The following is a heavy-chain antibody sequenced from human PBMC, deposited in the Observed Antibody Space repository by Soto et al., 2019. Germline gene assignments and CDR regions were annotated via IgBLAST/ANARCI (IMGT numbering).Heavy chain of an antibody. Sequence: QVQLVESGGGVVQPGRSLRLSCAASGFTFSSHGMHWVRQAPGKGLEWVSVISHDGREDYYAESVRGRFTISRDNSKNTLYLQMNSLRPEDPAVYYCTKDRSAGCGGDCHLDYWGQGSLVSVSS. J-gene: IGHJ4*02. CDR2: ISHDGRED. V-gene: IGHV3-30*18. D-gene: IGHD2-21*02. CDR1: GFTFSSHG. CDR3: TKDRSAGCGGDCHLDY.